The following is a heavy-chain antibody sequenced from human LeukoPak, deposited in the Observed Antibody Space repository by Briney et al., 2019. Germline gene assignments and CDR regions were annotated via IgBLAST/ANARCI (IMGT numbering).Heavy chain of an antibody. CDR2: ISSSGSTI. V-gene: IGHV3-48*04. CDR1: GFTFSSYS. Sequence: PGGSLRLSCAASGFTFSSYSMNWVRQAPGKGLEWVSYISSSGSTIYYADSVKGRFTISRDNAKNSLYLQMNSLRAEDTAVYYCARAPYDSSGHFDYWGQGTLVTVSS. D-gene: IGHD3-22*01. J-gene: IGHJ4*02. CDR3: ARAPYDSSGHFDY.